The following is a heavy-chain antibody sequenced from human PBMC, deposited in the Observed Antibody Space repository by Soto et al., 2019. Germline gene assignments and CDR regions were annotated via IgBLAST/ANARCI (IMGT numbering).Heavy chain of an antibody. CDR2: IDSSGTIR. J-gene: IGHJ6*02. CDR1: GFTFSDYY. D-gene: IGHD3-3*01. CDR3: AILPIFGVFTDV. V-gene: IGHV3-11*01. Sequence: QVQLVESGGALVKPGGSLRLSCAGSGFTFSDYYINWIRQAPGKGLEWISYIDSSGTIRYYADSVMGRFTISRDNARNSVYSQMSSLRAEDTAVYYCAILPIFGVFTDVWGQGTTVTVS.